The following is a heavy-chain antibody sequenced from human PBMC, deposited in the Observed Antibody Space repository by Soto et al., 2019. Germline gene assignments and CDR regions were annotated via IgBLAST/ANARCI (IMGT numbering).Heavy chain of an antibody. D-gene: IGHD2-8*01. J-gene: IGHJ4*02. V-gene: IGHV3-53*01. CDR2: IYSDATT. CDR3: ARGRMVYSIAPFDY. CDR1: GFTVSNNY. Sequence: EVQLVESGGGLIQPGGSLRLSCAASGFTVSNNYMSWVRQAPGKGLEWVSIIYSDATTFYGDSVKGRFTISRDDSKNTLFLQMNGLRAEDTAIYYCARGRMVYSIAPFDYWGQGTLVTVSS.